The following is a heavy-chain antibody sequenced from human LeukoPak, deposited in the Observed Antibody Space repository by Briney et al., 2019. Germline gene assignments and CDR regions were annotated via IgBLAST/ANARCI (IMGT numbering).Heavy chain of an antibody. CDR3: ARDNSHCSGGSCAGGSYYGMDV. CDR1: GFTVSSKY. D-gene: IGHD2-15*01. J-gene: IGHJ6*02. Sequence: GGSLRLSCAAFGFTVSSKYMSWVRQAPGKGLEWVSVFYSGGSTYYADSVKGRFTISRDNSKNTLYFQMNSLRAEDTAVYYCARDNSHCSGGSCAGGSYYGMDVWGQGTTVTVSS. CDR2: FYSGGST. V-gene: IGHV3-66*01.